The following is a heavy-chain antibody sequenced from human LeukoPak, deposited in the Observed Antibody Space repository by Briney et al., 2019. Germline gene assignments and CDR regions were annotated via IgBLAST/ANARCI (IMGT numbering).Heavy chain of an antibody. CDR1: GGSISSYY. D-gene: IGHD5-18*01. CDR2: IYTSGST. J-gene: IGHJ4*02. CDR3: ARDLAYSYQS. Sequence: SETLSLTCTASGGSISSYYWSWIRQPAGKGLEWVGRIYTSGSTNYNPSPKSGVTMSIDTSTNQFSLKLSSVTAADTAVYYCARDLAYSYQSWGQGTLVTVSS. V-gene: IGHV4-4*07.